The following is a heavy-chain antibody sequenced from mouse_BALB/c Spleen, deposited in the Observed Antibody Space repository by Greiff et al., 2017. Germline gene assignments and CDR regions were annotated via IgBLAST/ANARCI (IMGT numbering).Heavy chain of an antibody. V-gene: IGHV5-4*02. J-gene: IGHJ1*01. CDR3: ARDGGYYGNPDWYFDV. D-gene: IGHD2-1*01. Sequence: EVQVVESGGGLVKPGGSLKLSCAASGFTFSDYYMYWVRQTPEKRLEWVATISDGGSYTYYPDSVKGRFTISRDNAKNNLYLQMSSLKSEDTAMYYCARDGGYYGNPDWYFDVWGAGTTVTVSS. CDR2: ISDGGSYT. CDR1: GFTFSDYY.